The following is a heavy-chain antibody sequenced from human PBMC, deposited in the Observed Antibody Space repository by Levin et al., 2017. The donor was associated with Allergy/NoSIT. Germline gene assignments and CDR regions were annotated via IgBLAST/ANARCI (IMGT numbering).Heavy chain of an antibody. CDR1: GFSFSDYP. D-gene: IGHD3-10*01. Sequence: GGSLRLSCAASGFSFSDYPMTWVRQGQGKGLEWVASTSYDGSNKNYADSVKGRFTISRDKSKDTLYLQMSSLRSEDTGVYYCARAVSGSYFDYWGQGTLVTVSS. CDR3: ARAVSGSYFDY. J-gene: IGHJ4*02. CDR2: TSYDGSNK. V-gene: IGHV3-30-3*01.